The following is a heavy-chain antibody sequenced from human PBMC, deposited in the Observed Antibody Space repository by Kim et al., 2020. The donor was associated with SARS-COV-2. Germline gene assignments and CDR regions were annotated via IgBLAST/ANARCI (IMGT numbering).Heavy chain of an antibody. CDR2: IRSKAYGGTT. J-gene: IGHJ1*01. CDR1: GFTFGDYA. V-gene: IGHV3-49*03. CDR3: TSNAHGIAARTEYFQH. Sequence: GGSLRLSCTASGFTFGDYAMSWFRQAPGKGLEWVGFIRSKAYGGTTEYAASVKGRFTISRDDSKSIAYLQMNSLKTEDTAVYYCTSNAHGIAARTEYFQHWGQGTLVTVSS. D-gene: IGHD6-6*01.